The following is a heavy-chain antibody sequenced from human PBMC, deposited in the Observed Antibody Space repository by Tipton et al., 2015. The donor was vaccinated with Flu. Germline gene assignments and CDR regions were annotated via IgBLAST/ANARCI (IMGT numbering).Heavy chain of an antibody. V-gene: IGHV3-49*04. CDR2: IRSKAYGGTT. Sequence: SLRLSCPASGFTFGDYAMSWVRQAPGKGLEWVGFIRSKAYGGTTEYAASVKGRFTISRDDSKSIAYLQMNSLKTEDTAVYYCTRGGGSGWYGNYWGQGTLVTVSS. CDR3: TRGGGSGWYGNY. D-gene: IGHD6-19*01. J-gene: IGHJ4*02. CDR1: GFTFGDYA.